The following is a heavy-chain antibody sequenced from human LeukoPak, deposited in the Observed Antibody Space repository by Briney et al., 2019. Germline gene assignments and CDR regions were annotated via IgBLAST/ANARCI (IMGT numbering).Heavy chain of an antibody. Sequence: KPGGSLRLSCAASGFTFSSYSMNWVRQAPGKGLEWVSSISSSSSYIFYADSVKGRFTISRDNSKNTLYLQMYSLRAEDTAVYYCAKIPYGDYVLDYYYYMDVWGKGTTVTISS. V-gene: IGHV3-21*01. CDR3: AKIPYGDYVLDYYYYMDV. CDR2: ISSSSSYI. D-gene: IGHD4-17*01. CDR1: GFTFSSYS. J-gene: IGHJ6*03.